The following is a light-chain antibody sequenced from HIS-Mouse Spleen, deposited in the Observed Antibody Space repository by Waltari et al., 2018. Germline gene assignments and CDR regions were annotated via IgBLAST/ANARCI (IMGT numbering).Light chain of an antibody. Sequence: AIQLTQSPSSLSASVGDRVPITCRASQGISSALAWYQQNPGKAPKLLIYDASSLESGVPSRFSGSGSGTDFTLTISSLQPEDFATYYCQQFNSYPLTFGGGTKVEIK. CDR3: QQFNSYPLT. CDR1: QGISSA. J-gene: IGKJ4*01. CDR2: DAS. V-gene: IGKV1-13*02.